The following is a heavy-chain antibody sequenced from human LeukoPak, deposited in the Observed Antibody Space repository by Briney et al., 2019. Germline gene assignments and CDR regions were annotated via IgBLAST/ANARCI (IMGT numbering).Heavy chain of an antibody. CDR3: ARASPRAYYYGSGRYYFDY. CDR1: GGSVSSGSYY. CDR2: IYYSGST. V-gene: IGHV4-61*01. J-gene: IGHJ4*02. D-gene: IGHD3-10*01. Sequence: SETLSLTCTVSGGSVSSGSYYWSWIRQPPGKGLEWIGYIYYSGSTKYNPSLKSRVTISVDTSKNQFSLKLSSVTAADTAVYYCARASPRAYYYGSGRYYFDYWGQGTLVTVSS.